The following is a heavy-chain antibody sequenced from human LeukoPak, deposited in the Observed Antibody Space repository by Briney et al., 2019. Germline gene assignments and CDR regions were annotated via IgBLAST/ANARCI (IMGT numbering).Heavy chain of an antibody. J-gene: IGHJ3*02. Sequence: PGGTLRLSCAASGFTFSSYGMSWVRQAPGKGLEWVSGINWNGGSTGYADSVKGRFTISRDNAKNSLYLQMNSLRSDDTAVYYCHCSGWYNAFDIWGQGTMVTVSS. CDR2: INWNGGST. CDR3: HCSGWYNAFDI. CDR1: GFTFSSYG. V-gene: IGHV3-20*04. D-gene: IGHD6-19*01.